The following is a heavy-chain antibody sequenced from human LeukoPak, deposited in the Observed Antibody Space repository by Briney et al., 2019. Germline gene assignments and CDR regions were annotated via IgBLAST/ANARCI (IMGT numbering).Heavy chain of an antibody. CDR2: INPNSGGT. CDR1: GYTFTGYY. J-gene: IGHJ3*02. CDR3: ARYRPMTHAFDI. Sequence: ASVKVSCKASGYTFTGYYMHWVRQAPGQGLEWMGWINPNSGGTNYAQKLQGRVTMTTDTSTSTAYMELRSLRSDDTAVYYCARYRPMTHAFDIWGQGTMVTVSS. V-gene: IGHV1-2*02. D-gene: IGHD3-22*01.